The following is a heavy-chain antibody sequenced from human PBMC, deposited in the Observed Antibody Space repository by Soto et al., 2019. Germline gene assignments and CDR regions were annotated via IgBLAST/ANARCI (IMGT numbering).Heavy chain of an antibody. CDR2: ISGYNGNT. J-gene: IGHJ4*02. V-gene: IGHV1-18*04. CDR1: GYIFTSYG. CDR3: ARDHCSSSSCYSVVDY. D-gene: IGHD2-2*02. Sequence: QVQLVQSGAEVKKPGASVKVSCKASGYIFTSYGISWVRQAPGQGLEWMGWISGYNGNTNYAQKVQGRVTVTTDTSTSTVYMELTSLRSDDTAVYYCARDHCSSSSCYSVVDYWGQGTLVTVSS.